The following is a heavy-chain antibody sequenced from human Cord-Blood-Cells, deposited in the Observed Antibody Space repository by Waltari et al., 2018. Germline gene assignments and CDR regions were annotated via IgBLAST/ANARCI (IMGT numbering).Heavy chain of an antibody. V-gene: IGHV3-43D*04. CDR2: ISWDGGST. J-gene: IGHJ3*02. D-gene: IGHD6-6*01. CDR1: GFTFDDYA. Sequence: EVQLVESGGVVVQPGGSLRLSCAASGFTFDDYAMHWVRPAPGKGLEWVSLISWDGGSTYYADSVKGRFAISRDNSKNSLYLQMNSLRAEDTALYYCAKDLDHSSSSAFDIWGQGTMVTVSS. CDR3: AKDLDHSSSSAFDI.